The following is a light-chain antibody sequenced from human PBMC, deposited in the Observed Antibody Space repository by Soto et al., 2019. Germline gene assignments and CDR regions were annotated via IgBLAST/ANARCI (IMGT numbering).Light chain of an antibody. CDR3: QHYDTYSPT. Sequence: DIQMTQSPSTLCASIGDRVTITCRASQSINSWLAWFQQKPGKAPKLLIYKASSLEGGVPSRFSGSGSGTEFTLTISSLQPDDIATYYCQHYDTYSPTFGQGTKVEIK. J-gene: IGKJ1*01. V-gene: IGKV1-5*03. CDR2: KAS. CDR1: QSINSW.